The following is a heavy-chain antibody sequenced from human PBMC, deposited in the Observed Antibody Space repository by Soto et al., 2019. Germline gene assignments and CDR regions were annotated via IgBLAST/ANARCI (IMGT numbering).Heavy chain of an antibody. CDR1: GYSFSNYW. D-gene: IGHD4-17*01. V-gene: IGHV5-51*01. Sequence: GESLKISCQGSGYSFSNYWIGWVRQMPGKGLEWMGVIYPGDSDTRYSPSFQGQVTISVDKSISTAYLQWSSLKASDTAMYYCARPAYDYGDFDAFDIWGQGTLVTVSS. CDR2: IYPGDSDT. J-gene: IGHJ3*02. CDR3: ARPAYDYGDFDAFDI.